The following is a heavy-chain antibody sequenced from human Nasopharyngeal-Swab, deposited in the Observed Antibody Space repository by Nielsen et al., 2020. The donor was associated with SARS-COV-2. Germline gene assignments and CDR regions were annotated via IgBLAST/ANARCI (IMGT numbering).Heavy chain of an antibody. Sequence: SETLSLTCTVSGYPISSGYYWGWIRQPPGKGLEWIGSIYHSGSTYYNPSLKSRVTISVDTSKNQFSLKLSSVTAADTAVYYCARVDNYYGSGDYWGQGTLVTVSS. CDR3: ARVDNYYGSGDY. CDR1: GYPISSGYY. CDR2: IYHSGST. J-gene: IGHJ4*02. D-gene: IGHD3-10*01. V-gene: IGHV4-38-2*02.